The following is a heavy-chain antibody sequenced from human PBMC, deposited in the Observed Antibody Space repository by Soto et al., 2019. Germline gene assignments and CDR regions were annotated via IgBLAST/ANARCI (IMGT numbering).Heavy chain of an antibody. CDR2: ISGSGGST. Sequence: GESLRLSCAASGFTFSSYAMSWVRQAPGKGLEWVSAISGSGGSTYYAYSVKGRFTISRDNSKNTLYLQMNSLRAAVTAFYYCAAQTGYFDYWGQGTLVTVSS. V-gene: IGHV3-23*01. CDR1: GFTFSSYA. J-gene: IGHJ4*02. D-gene: IGHD7-27*01. CDR3: AAQTGYFDY.